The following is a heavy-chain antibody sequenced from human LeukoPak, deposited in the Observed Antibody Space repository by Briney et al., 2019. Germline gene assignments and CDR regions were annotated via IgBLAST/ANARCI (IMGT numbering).Heavy chain of an antibody. Sequence: PSETLSLTCAVYGGSFSGYYWSWIRQPPGKGLEWIGRIDTSGNTNYKPSLKSRVTMSVDTSKNQFSLKLSSVTAADTAVYYCARVSSSWSQDWSFDLWGRGTLVTVSS. V-gene: IGHV4-59*10. CDR1: GGSFSGYY. D-gene: IGHD6-13*01. CDR3: ARVSSSWSQDWSFDL. CDR2: IDTSGNT. J-gene: IGHJ2*01.